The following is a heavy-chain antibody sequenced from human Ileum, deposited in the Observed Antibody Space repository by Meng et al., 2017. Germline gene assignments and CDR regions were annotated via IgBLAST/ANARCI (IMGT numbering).Heavy chain of an antibody. J-gene: IGHJ4*02. CDR3: GREPSFGEHDF. V-gene: IGHV3-74*01. CDR2: INRDGSDT. Sequence: QLVESGGELVRPGVSRRLSCVASGFTFNNYWMHWVRQAPGKGLVWISRINRDGSDTSYADSVKGRFTISRDNSKNTLYLQMNSLTPEDTAVYYCGREPSFGEHDFWGQGTLVTVSS. CDR1: GFTFNNYW. D-gene: IGHD3-10*01.